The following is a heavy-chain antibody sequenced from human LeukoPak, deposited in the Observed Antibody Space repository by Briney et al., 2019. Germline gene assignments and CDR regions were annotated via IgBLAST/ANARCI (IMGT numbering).Heavy chain of an antibody. V-gene: IGHV4-39*01. J-gene: IGHJ3*02. CDR3: AVGGVYLRGGAEAFDI. Sequence: PSETLSLTCTVSGGSISSSSYYWSWIRQPPGKGLEWIGSINYSGNTYYNPSLKSRVTTSVDTSKNQFSLKLSSVTAADTAVYYCAVGGVYLRGGAEAFDIWGQGTMVTVSS. CDR2: INYSGNT. D-gene: IGHD3-10*01. CDR1: GGSISSSSYY.